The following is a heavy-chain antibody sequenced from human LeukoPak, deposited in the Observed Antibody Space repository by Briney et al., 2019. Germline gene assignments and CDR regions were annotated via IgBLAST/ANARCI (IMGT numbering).Heavy chain of an antibody. CDR3: ALWFGELQVDY. Sequence: ASVKVSRKASGYTFTSYGISWVRQAPGQGLEWMGWISAYIGNTNYAQKLQGRVTMTTDTSTSTAYMELRSLRSDDTAVYYCALWFGELQVDYWGQGTLVTVSS. CDR2: ISAYIGNT. J-gene: IGHJ4*02. D-gene: IGHD3-10*01. CDR1: GYTFTSYG. V-gene: IGHV1-18*01.